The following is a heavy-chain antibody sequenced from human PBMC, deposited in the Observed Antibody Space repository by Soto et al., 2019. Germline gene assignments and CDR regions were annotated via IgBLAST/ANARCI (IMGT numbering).Heavy chain of an antibody. CDR2: INHSGST. Sequence: SETLSLTCAVYGASFSGYYSTWIRQPPGTGREWIGEINHSGSTNYNTTLKRRATISVETSKNQFSLKLTSVNATDTAVIYCTREKIPGLFAYWGKGTLVTVPS. CDR3: TREKIPGLFAY. D-gene: IGHD2-21*01. CDR1: GASFSGYY. J-gene: IGHJ4*02. V-gene: IGHV4-34*01.